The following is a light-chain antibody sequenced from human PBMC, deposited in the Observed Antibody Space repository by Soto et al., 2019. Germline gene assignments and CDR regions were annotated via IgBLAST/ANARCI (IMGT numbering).Light chain of an antibody. Sequence: DMQTTQFPSTLSASVGDRLTITCRPSQSTSSWLAWYQQKPGKAPRLLIYDASSLQSGVPSRFSGSGSGTDFTLTISCLQSEDFATYYCHQYYSYPRTFGQGTKVDIK. CDR2: DAS. CDR3: HQYYSYPRT. J-gene: IGKJ1*01. V-gene: IGKV1-5*01. CDR1: QSTSSW.